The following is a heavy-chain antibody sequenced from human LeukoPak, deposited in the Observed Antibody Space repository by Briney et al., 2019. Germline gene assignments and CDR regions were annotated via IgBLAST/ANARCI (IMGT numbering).Heavy chain of an antibody. CDR2: INEDGTAK. D-gene: IGHD3-9*01. CDR3: ARVGYHDWNFDF. J-gene: IGHJ4*02. Sequence: PGGSLRLSCVASGFTFRSFWMTWVRQAPGKGLEWVAMINEDGTAKYLVDSVEGRFTISRDNAKNSLSLQMSSLRAADTALYYCARVGYHDWNFDFWGQGTLVTVSS. CDR1: GFTFRSFW. V-gene: IGHV3-7*01.